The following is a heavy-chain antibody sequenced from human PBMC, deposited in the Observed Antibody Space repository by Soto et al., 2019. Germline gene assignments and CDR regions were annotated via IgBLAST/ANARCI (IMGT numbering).Heavy chain of an antibody. CDR3: TNSNWFDP. Sequence: QLQLQESGPGLVKPSETLSLTCTVSGGSISSSTYFWGWIRQPPGKGLEWIGNIYYSGSTYYNPSLKSRVSISVDTSKDQFSLKLTSVTAAATAVYYCTNSNWFDPWGQGTLVTVSS. D-gene: IGHD3-10*01. CDR1: GGSISSSTYF. J-gene: IGHJ5*02. V-gene: IGHV4-39*01. CDR2: IYYSGST.